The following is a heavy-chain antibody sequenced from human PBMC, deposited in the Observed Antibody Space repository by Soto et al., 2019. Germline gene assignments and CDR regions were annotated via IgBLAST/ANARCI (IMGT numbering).Heavy chain of an antibody. D-gene: IGHD4-17*01. CDR3: ARELTEYGDYRQWYFDL. CDR1: GYTFTSYG. V-gene: IGHV1-18*01. CDR2: ISAYNGNT. J-gene: IGHJ2*01. Sequence: QVQLVQSGAEVKKPGASVKVACKASGYTFTSYGISWVRQAPGQGLEWMGWISAYNGNTNYAQKLQGRVTMTTDTSTSTAYMALRSLRSDDTAVYYCARELTEYGDYRQWYFDLWGRGTLVTVSS.